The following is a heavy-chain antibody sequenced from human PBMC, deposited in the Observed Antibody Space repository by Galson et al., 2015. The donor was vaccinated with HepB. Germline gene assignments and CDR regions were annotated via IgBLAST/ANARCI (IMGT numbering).Heavy chain of an antibody. CDR1: GYTFTSYD. CDR2: MNPNSGNT. J-gene: IGHJ3*02. CDR3: ARGARYSYGYGSGAFDI. V-gene: IGHV1-8*01. Sequence: SVKVSCKASGYTFTSYDINWVRQATGQGLEWMGWMNPNSGNTGYAQKFQGRVTMTRNTSISTAYMELSSLRSEDTAVYYCARGARYSYGYGSGAFDIWGQGTMVTVSS. D-gene: IGHD5-18*01.